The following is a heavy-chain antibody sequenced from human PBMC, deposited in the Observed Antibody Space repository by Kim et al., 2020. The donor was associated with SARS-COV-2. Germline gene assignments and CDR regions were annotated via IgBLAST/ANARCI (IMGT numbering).Heavy chain of an antibody. D-gene: IGHD4-4*01. J-gene: IGHJ4*02. V-gene: IGHV3-21*01. Sequence: SYIYYADSVKGRVTISRDNAKNSLYLQVNSLRAEDTAVYYCASYGSNSNYWGQGTLVTVSS. CDR2: SYI. CDR3: ASYGSNSNY.